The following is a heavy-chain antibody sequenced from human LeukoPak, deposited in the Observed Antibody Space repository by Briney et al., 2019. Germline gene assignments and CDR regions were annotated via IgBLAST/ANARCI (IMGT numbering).Heavy chain of an antibody. V-gene: IGHV4-34*01. Sequence: PSETLSLTCTVSGGSISSSYWGWIRQPPGKGLEWIGEINHSGSTNYNPSLKSRVTISVDTSKNQFSLKLSSVTAADTAVYYCARTSARLDYSNDYWGQGTLVTVSS. J-gene: IGHJ4*02. CDR1: GGSISSSY. D-gene: IGHD4-11*01. CDR3: ARTSARLDYSNDY. CDR2: INHSGST.